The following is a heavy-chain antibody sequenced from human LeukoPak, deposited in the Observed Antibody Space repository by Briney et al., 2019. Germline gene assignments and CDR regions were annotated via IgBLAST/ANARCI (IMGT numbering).Heavy chain of an antibody. CDR3: AGFTFFRGVITFDY. CDR1: GGSISSYY. Sequence: SETLSLTCTVSGGSISSYYWSWIWQPPGKGLEWIGYIYYSGSTNYNPSLKSRVTISVDTSKNQFSLKLSSVTAADTAVYSCAGFTFFRGVITFDYWGQGTLVTVSS. J-gene: IGHJ4*02. CDR2: IYYSGST. D-gene: IGHD3-10*01. V-gene: IGHV4-59*08.